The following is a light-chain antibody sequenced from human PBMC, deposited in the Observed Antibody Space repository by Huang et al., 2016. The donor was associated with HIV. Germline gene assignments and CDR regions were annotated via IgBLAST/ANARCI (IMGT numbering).Light chain of an antibody. CDR1: ESLVYSDGNTY. Sequence: DVVMTQSPLSLPVTLGQPASISCRSSESLVYSDGNTYLNWFQQRPGQSPRRLIYKVSSRESGVPDRFSGSGSGTNFRLKISRVEAEDVGIYYCMQGSHWPPTFGPGTKVDFK. J-gene: IGKJ3*01. V-gene: IGKV2-30*01. CDR2: KVS. CDR3: MQGSHWPPT.